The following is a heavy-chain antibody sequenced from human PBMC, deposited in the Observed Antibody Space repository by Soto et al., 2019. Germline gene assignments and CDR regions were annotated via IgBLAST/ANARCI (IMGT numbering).Heavy chain of an antibody. CDR1: GFTLSSYG. D-gene: IGHD3-3*01. J-gene: IGHJ6*02. CDR3: ARAFSTITIFGWEHGLDV. V-gene: IGHV3-21*01. Sequence: PGGSXRLSCASSGFTLSSYGMNWVRQPPGKGLEWVAYISSGGSYIYYADSVKGRFTISRDNAKNSLYLQMNSLRAEDTAVYYCARAFSTITIFGWEHGLDVWGQGTTVTVSS. CDR2: ISSGGSYI.